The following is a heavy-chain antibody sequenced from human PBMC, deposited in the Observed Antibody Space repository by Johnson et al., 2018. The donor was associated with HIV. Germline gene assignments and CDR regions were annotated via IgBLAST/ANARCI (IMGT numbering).Heavy chain of an antibody. J-gene: IGHJ3*02. V-gene: IGHV3-7*05. Sequence: VQLVESGGGLLQPGGSLRLSCAASRFTFSSYWMSWVRQAPGKGLEWVANIKQDGSEKYYVDSVKGRFTISRDNSRNTLYLEMNRLRVEDTAVYYCAKGLGGAFDIWGQGTMVTVSS. CDR1: RFTFSSYW. CDR2: IKQDGSEK. CDR3: AKGLGGAFDI. D-gene: IGHD3-16*01.